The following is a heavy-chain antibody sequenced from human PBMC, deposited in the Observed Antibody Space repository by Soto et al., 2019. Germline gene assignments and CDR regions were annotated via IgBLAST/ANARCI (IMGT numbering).Heavy chain of an antibody. CDR3: ARLSGDDAFDI. V-gene: IGHV4-59*12. J-gene: IGHJ3*02. CDR2: IYYSGST. Sequence: SETLSLTCTVSGGSISSYYWSWIRQPPGKGLEWIGYIYYSGSTNYNPSLKSRVTISVDTSKNQFSLQLNSVTPEDTAVYYCARLSGDDAFDIWGQGTMVTVSS. CDR1: GGSISSYY. D-gene: IGHD7-27*01.